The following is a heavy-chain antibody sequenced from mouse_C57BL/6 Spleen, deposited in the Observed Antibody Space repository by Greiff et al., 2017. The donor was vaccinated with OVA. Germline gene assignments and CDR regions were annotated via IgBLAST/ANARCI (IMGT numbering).Heavy chain of an antibody. CDR1: GYTFTSYR. CDR2: IYPGSGST. V-gene: IGHV1-55*01. Sequence: QVQLQQPGAELVKPGASVKMSCKASGYTFTSYRITWVKQRPGQGLEWIGDIYPGSGSTNYNEKFKSKATLTVDTSSSTAYMQLSSLTSEDSAVYYCARGYGSTGYFDVWGTGTTVTVSS. J-gene: IGHJ1*03. CDR3: ARGYGSTGYFDV. D-gene: IGHD1-1*01.